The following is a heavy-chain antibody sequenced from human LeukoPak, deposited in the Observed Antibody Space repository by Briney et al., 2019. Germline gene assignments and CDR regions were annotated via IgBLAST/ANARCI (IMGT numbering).Heavy chain of an antibody. D-gene: IGHD4-11*01. CDR2: FKTNSGQV. V-gene: IGHV3-23*01. J-gene: IGHJ4*02. CDR3: ARSVPDYTRFDY. Sequence: GVSLRLSCAASGFTFSDYAMNWVRQAPGKGLEWVSTFKTNSGQVYYAESVRGRFTISRDNSKNTVYLQMSSLRAEDTAPYYCARSVPDYTRFDYWGQGALVTVSP. CDR1: GFTFSDYA.